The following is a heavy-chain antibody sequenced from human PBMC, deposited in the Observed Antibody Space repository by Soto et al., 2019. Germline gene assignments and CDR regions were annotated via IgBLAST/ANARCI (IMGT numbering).Heavy chain of an antibody. J-gene: IGHJ6*02. CDR3: ATAAAGRRYYYYGMDV. CDR1: GGSISSSNW. D-gene: IGHD6-13*01. Sequence: QVQLQESGPGLVKPSGTLSLTCAVSGGSISSSNWWSWVRQPPGKGLEWIGEIYHSGSTNYNPSLKRRVTISVDKSKNQFSLKLSSVTAADTAVYYCATAAAGRRYYYYGMDVWGQGTTVTVSS. V-gene: IGHV4-4*02. CDR2: IYHSGST.